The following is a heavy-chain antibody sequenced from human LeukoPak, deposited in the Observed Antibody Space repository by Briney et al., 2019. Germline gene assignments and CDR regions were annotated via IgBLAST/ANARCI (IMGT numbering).Heavy chain of an antibody. J-gene: IGHJ5*02. Sequence: GGSLRLSCAASGFTFSNYSMNWVRQAPGKGLEWVSYISGSGRSIIYADSVKGRFTISRDSAKNSVYLQMKSLRAEDTAVYYCARAKSAYCGGDCYRGDWFDPWGQGTLVTVSS. CDR1: GFTFSNYS. D-gene: IGHD2-21*02. CDR3: ARAKSAYCGGDCYRGDWFDP. V-gene: IGHV3-48*01. CDR2: ISGSGRSI.